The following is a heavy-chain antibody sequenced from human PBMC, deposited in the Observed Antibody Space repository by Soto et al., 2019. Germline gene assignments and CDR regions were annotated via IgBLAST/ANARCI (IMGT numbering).Heavy chain of an antibody. Sequence: QVQLQESGPGLVKPSETLSLTCTVSGGSISSYYWSWIRQPPGKGLEWIRYIYYSGSTNYNPSLKSRVTISVDTSKNQFSLKLSSVTAADTAVYYCARDYYDSRYYYYYGMDVWGQGTTVTVSS. V-gene: IGHV4-59*01. CDR3: ARDYYDSRYYYYYGMDV. CDR2: IYYSGST. CDR1: GGSISSYY. J-gene: IGHJ6*02. D-gene: IGHD3-22*01.